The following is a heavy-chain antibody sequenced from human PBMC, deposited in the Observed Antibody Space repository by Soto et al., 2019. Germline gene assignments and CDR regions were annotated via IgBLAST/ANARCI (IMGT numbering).Heavy chain of an antibody. V-gene: IGHV1-8*01. J-gene: IGHJ4*02. Sequence: QVQLVQSGAEGKKPGASVKVSCKTSGYPFTSYDINWVRQATGQGLEWMGWMNPNSGNTGSAQKFQGRVTMTRDTSTTTAYMEVSSLSSEDTGVYYCARVWGSIDYWGRGTLVTVSS. D-gene: IGHD3-16*01. CDR3: ARVWGSIDY. CDR2: MNPNSGNT. CDR1: GYPFTSYD.